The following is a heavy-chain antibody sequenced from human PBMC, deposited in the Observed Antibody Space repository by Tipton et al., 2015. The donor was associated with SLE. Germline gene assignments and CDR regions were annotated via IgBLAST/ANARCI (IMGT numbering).Heavy chain of an antibody. J-gene: IGHJ5*02. D-gene: IGHD3-10*01. V-gene: IGHV3-66*02. CDR1: GFTVSSNY. CDR3: ATGVFRNLGSPQGWFDP. Sequence: SLRLSCAASGFTVSSNYMSWVRQAPGKGLEWVSVIYSGGSTYYADSVKGRFTISRDNSKNTLYLQMNSLRAEDTAVYYCATGVFRNLGSPQGWFDPWGQGTLVTVSS. CDR2: IYSGGST.